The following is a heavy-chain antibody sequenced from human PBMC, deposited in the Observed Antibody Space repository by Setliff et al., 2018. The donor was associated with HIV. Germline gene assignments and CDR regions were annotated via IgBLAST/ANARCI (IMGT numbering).Heavy chain of an antibody. D-gene: IGHD1-26*01. Sequence: SETLSLTCTVSVDSMSSDNYFWVWVRQPPGKGLEWMGNIFHSGNTYYSPSLKSRVTMSLATSMHQFSLKLTSVTAAETALYYCERYRRFADYIDVWGKGTTVTVSS. J-gene: IGHJ6*03. CDR3: ERYRRFADYIDV. CDR1: VDSMSSDNYF. CDR2: IFHSGNT. V-gene: IGHV4-39*01.